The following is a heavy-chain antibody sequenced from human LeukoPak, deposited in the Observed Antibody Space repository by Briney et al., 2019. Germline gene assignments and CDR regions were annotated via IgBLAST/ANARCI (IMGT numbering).Heavy chain of an antibody. Sequence: GGSLRLSCAASGFTFSSYAMSWVRQAPGKGLEWVSAISGSGGSTYYADSVKGGFTISRDNSKNTLYLQMNSLRAEDTAVYYCAKELDVVVVAATQVYYYGMDVWGQGTTVTVSS. CDR3: AKELDVVVVAATQVYYYGMDV. CDR1: GFTFSSYA. J-gene: IGHJ6*02. D-gene: IGHD2-15*01. CDR2: ISGSGGST. V-gene: IGHV3-23*01.